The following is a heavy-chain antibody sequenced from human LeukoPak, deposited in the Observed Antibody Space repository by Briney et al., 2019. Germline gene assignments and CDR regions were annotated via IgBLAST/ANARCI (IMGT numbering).Heavy chain of an antibody. CDR2: ISGSGGST. V-gene: IGHV3-23*01. Sequence: GGSLRLSCEASGFTFSSYAMSWVRQAPGKGLEWVSAISGSGGSTYYADSVKGRFTISRDNSKNTLYVQMNSLRAEDTAVYYCAKDGGSGYYYFDCWGQGTLVTVSS. CDR3: AKDGGSGYYYFDC. CDR1: GFTFSSYA. D-gene: IGHD3-22*01. J-gene: IGHJ4*02.